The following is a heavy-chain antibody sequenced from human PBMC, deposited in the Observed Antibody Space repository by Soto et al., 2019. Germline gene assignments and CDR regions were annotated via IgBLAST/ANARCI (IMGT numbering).Heavy chain of an antibody. CDR2: ISYDGSNK. D-gene: IGHD1-26*01. J-gene: IGHJ4*02. CDR3: AKAAQWELLHYFDY. CDR1: GFTFSSYG. Sequence: GGSLRLSCAASGFTFSSYGMHWVRQAPGKGLEWVAVISYDGSNKYYADSVKGRFTIFRDNSKNTLYLQMNSLRAEDTAVYYCAKAAQWELLHYFDYWGQGTLVTVSS. V-gene: IGHV3-30*18.